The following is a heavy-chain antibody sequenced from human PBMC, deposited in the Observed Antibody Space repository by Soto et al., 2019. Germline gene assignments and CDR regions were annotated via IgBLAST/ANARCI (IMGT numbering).Heavy chain of an antibody. CDR3: ARVQGSGSYYNGYGMDV. V-gene: IGHV4-34*01. CDR1: GGSFSGYY. Sequence: PSETLSLTCAVYGGSFSGYYWSWICQPPGKGLEWMGEINHSGSTNYNPSLKSRVIISVDTSKNQFSLKLSSVTAADTAVYYCARVQGSGSYYNGYGMDVWGQGTTVTVSS. J-gene: IGHJ6*02. CDR2: INHSGST. D-gene: IGHD3-10*01.